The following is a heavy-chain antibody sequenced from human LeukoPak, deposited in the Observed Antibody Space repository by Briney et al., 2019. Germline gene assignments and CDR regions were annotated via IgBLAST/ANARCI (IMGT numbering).Heavy chain of an antibody. V-gene: IGHV3-66*01. Sequence: GGSLRLSCAASGFTVSSNYMSWVRQAPGKGLEWVSVIYSGGSTYYADSVKGRFTISRDNSKNTLYLQMNSLRAEDTAVYYCARPTGYYYDSSGYVWGQGTLVTVSS. J-gene: IGHJ4*02. CDR3: ARPTGYYYDSSGYV. CDR2: IYSGGST. D-gene: IGHD3-22*01. CDR1: GFTVSSNY.